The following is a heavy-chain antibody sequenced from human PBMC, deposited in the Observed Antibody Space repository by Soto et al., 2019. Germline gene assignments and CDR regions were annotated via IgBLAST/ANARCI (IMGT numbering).Heavy chain of an antibody. D-gene: IGHD6-19*01. CDR3: AREGQGTSGWYYLDY. J-gene: IGHJ4*02. V-gene: IGHV3-66*01. CDR2: IYNNGGT. CDR1: GFAVSSNY. Sequence: EVQLVESGGGLVQPGGSLRLSCAASGFAVSSNYMSWVRQAPGKGLEWVSLIYNNGGTYYADSVKGRFTISKDNSKNTLSLQMNSLRADDTAVYFCAREGQGTSGWYYLDYWGQGTLVTVSS.